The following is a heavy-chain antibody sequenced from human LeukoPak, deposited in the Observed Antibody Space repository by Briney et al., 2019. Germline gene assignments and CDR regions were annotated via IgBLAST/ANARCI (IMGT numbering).Heavy chain of an antibody. CDR3: ARRITMIAGHYFDY. J-gene: IGHJ4*02. Sequence: SETLSLTCTVSGGSISSYYWSWIRQPPGKGLEWIGYIYYSGSTNYNPSLKSRVTISVDTSKNQFSLKLSSVTAADTAVYYCARRITMIAGHYFDYWGQGTLVTVSS. CDR1: GGSISSYY. V-gene: IGHV4-59*08. CDR2: IYYSGST. D-gene: IGHD3-22*01.